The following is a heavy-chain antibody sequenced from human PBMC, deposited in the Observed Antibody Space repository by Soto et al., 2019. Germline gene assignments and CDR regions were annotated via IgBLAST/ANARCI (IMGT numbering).Heavy chain of an antibody. J-gene: IGHJ4*02. Sequence: QLQLQESGPGLVKPSETLSLTCTVSGGSISSTSYYWGWIRHPPGKGLEWIGTIYYSGTTYYNPSLKSRVTISVDTSKNQFSLKLSSVTAADTAVFYCARHFTAAAAQKAFDYWGQGTLVTVSS. D-gene: IGHD6-13*01. CDR3: ARHFTAAAAQKAFDY. CDR1: GGSISSTSYY. V-gene: IGHV4-39*01. CDR2: IYYSGTT.